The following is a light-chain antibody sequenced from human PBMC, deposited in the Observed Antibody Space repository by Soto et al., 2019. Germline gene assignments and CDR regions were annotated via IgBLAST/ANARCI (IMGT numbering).Light chain of an antibody. J-gene: IGKJ1*01. Sequence: DIQMTQSPSSLSGSVGDRVTMSFLASQTISTFLNWYQQKPGTAPRLLIYRASSLQSGVPSRFSGSGSGTDFTLTISSLQPEDFATYYCQQSDTTPWTFGQGTKVDI. CDR1: QTISTF. V-gene: IGKV1-39*01. CDR2: RAS. CDR3: QQSDTTPWT.